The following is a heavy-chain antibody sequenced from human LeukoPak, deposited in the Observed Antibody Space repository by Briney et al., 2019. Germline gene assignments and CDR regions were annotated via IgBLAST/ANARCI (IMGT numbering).Heavy chain of an antibody. V-gene: IGHV4-59*01. CDR3: AREYSSGWSGTGY. J-gene: IGHJ4*02. D-gene: IGHD6-19*01. CDR2: VYYSGST. Sequence: PSETLSLTCTVSGGSISSYYWSWIRQPPGKGLEWIGYVYYSGSTNYNPSLESRVTISVDTSKNQFSLKLSSVTAADTAVYYCAREYSSGWSGTGYWGQGTLVTVST. CDR1: GGSISSYY.